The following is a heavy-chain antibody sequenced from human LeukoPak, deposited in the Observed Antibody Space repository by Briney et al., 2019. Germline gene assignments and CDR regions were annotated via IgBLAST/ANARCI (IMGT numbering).Heavy chain of an antibody. CDR1: GFTFSSYT. V-gene: IGHV3-30-3*01. CDR2: ISYAGSNH. J-gene: IGHJ4*02. Sequence: GRSLRLSCAASGFTFSSYTMDWVGQAPGKGLEWVARISYAGSNHYYADSVKGRFTIPRDNSKNTLYLQMNSLGAEDTAVYYCARDRVGASDWGQGTLVTVSS. D-gene: IGHD1-26*01. CDR3: ARDRVGASD.